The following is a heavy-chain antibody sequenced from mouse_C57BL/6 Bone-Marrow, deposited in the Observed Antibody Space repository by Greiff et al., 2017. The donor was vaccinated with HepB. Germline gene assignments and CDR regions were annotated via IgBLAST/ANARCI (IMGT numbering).Heavy chain of an antibody. V-gene: IGHV5-15*04. Sequence: EVMLEEPGAGLVQPGASLKLSCAASGYTFSDYGMAWVRQTPRKGPEWVAFISTFAYSIYYADTVTGRFTISRENAKNTLYLEMSSLRSEDTAMYYCGGRLEGWYFDDWGPGTTVTVSS. CDR1: GYTFSDYG. CDR3: GGRLEGWYFDD. CDR2: ISTFAYSI. J-gene: IGHJ1*01.